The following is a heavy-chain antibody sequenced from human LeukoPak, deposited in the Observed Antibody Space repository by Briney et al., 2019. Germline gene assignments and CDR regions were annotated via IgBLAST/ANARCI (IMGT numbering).Heavy chain of an antibody. Sequence: KPSETLSLTCTVSGGSISSNNYCWGWIRQPPGKGLEWIGSISYSGNTYYNTSLKSRVAISVDTSKNHFSLRLTSVTAADTAVYYCARSAQTVTTFPLDYWGQGTLVTVSS. V-gene: IGHV4-39*02. D-gene: IGHD4-17*01. CDR1: GGSISSNNYC. CDR2: ISYSGNT. J-gene: IGHJ4*02. CDR3: ARSAQTVTTFPLDY.